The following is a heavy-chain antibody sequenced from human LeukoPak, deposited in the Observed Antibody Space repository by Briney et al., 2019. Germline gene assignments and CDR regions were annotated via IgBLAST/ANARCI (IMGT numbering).Heavy chain of an antibody. CDR3: ARWLVSVTTEGNYYYYMDV. Sequence: PGGSLRLSCAASGFTFSSYGMHWVRQAPGKGLEWVSGINWNGGSTGYADSVKGRFTISRDNAKNSLYLQMNSLRAEDTALYYCARWLVSVTTEGNYYYYMDVWGKGTTVTVSS. CDR2: INWNGGST. D-gene: IGHD4-17*01. CDR1: GFTFSSYG. J-gene: IGHJ6*03. V-gene: IGHV3-20*04.